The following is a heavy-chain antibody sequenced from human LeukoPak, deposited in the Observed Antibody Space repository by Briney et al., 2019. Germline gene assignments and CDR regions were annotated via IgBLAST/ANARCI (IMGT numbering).Heavy chain of an antibody. D-gene: IGHD4-17*01. CDR3: ARPRPPYSTVTPLEY. CDR2: ISSSSSYT. CDR1: GFTFSDYY. Sequence: KPGGSLRLSCAASGFTFSDYYMSWIRQAPGKGLEWVSYISSSSSYTNYADSVKGRFTISRDNAKNSLYLQMNSLRAEDTAVYYCARPRPPYSTVTPLEYWGQGTLVTVSS. V-gene: IGHV3-11*06. J-gene: IGHJ4*02.